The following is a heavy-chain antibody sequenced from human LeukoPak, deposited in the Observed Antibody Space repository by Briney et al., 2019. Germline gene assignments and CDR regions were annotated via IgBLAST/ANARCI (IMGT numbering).Heavy chain of an antibody. CDR2: IIPILGTA. CDR3: ARTSDSSGYDY. V-gene: IGHV1-69*04. CDR1: GGTFSSYA. J-gene: IGHJ4*02. D-gene: IGHD3-22*01. Sequence: GASVKVSCKASGGTFSSYAISWVRQAPGQGLEWMGRIIPILGTANYAQKFQGRVTITADKSTSTAYMELSSLRSEDTAVYYCARTSDSSGYDYWGQGTLVTVSS.